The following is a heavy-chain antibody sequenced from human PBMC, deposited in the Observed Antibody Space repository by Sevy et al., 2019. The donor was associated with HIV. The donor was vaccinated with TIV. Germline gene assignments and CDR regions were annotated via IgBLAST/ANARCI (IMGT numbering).Heavy chain of an antibody. D-gene: IGHD1-1*01. Sequence: GGSLRLSCAASGFTVSSNYMSWVRQAPGKGLEWVSAIYSGGSTYYAGAVKGRFTISRDNAKNTLYLQMNSLRAEDTAVYYCARDGPATGTGSWYFDYWGQGTLVTVSS. J-gene: IGHJ4*02. CDR3: ARDGPATGTGSWYFDY. CDR1: GFTVSSNY. V-gene: IGHV3-53*01. CDR2: IYSGGST.